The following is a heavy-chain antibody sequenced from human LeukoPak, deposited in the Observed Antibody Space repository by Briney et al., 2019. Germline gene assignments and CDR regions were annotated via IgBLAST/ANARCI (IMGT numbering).Heavy chain of an antibody. V-gene: IGHV4-34*01. J-gene: IGHJ3*02. CDR2: INHSGST. D-gene: IGHD3-10*01. CDR1: GGSFCGYY. Sequence: SETLSLTCAVYGGSFCGYYWSWIRQPPGKGLEWIGEINHSGSTNYNPSLKSRVTISVDTSKNQFSLKLSSVTAADTAVYYCARGSHYYGSGSYYKDPDAFDIWGQGTMVTVSS. CDR3: ARGSHYYGSGSYYKDPDAFDI.